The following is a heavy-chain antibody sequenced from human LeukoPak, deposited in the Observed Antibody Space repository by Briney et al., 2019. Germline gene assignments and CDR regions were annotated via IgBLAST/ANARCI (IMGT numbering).Heavy chain of an antibody. Sequence: GGPLRLSCADSGFTFSSYSMHWVRQAPGRGLGWVALRSYDGNKNYYADVVKCPFTISRDNSKNTLYLQMNSLRAEDTAVYYCARDPTYSHGYYYYYYGMDVWGQGTTVTVSS. V-gene: IGHV3-30*04. CDR1: GFTFSSYS. D-gene: IGHD5-18*01. CDR3: ARDPTYSHGYYYYYYGMDV. CDR2: RSYDGNKN. J-gene: IGHJ6*02.